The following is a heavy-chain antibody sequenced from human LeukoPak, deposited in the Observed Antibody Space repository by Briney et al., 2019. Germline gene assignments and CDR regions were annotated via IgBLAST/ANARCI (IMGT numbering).Heavy chain of an antibody. D-gene: IGHD6-6*01. CDR1: GFTFSSYS. Sequence: GGSLRLSCAASGFTFSSYSMNWVRQAPGKGLEWVSCITTSSSYIYYADSVKGRFTISRDNAKNSLYLQMNSLRAEDTAVYFCARASIYWYLDFWGRGTLVTVSS. CDR3: ARASIYWYLDF. J-gene: IGHJ2*01. CDR2: ITTSSSYI. V-gene: IGHV3-21*01.